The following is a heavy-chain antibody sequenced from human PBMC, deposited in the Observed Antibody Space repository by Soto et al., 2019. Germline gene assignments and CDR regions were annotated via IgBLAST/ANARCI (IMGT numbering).Heavy chain of an antibody. CDR1: GGTFSSYA. Sequence: SVKVSCKASGGTFSSYAISWVRQAPGQGLEWMGGIIPIFGTANYAQKFQGRVTITADESTSTAYMELSSLRSEDTAVYYCAGEVVVPDARYYYYGMDVWGQGTTVTVSS. CDR3: AGEVVVPDARYYYYGMDV. D-gene: IGHD2-2*01. CDR2: IIPIFGTA. V-gene: IGHV1-69*13. J-gene: IGHJ6*02.